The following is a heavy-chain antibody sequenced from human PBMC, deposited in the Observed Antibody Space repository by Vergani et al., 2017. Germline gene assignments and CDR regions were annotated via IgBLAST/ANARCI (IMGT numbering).Heavy chain of an antibody. J-gene: IGHJ4*02. CDR3: ARETLHYGDYLDY. CDR2: INHSGST. Sequence: QVQLQESGPGLVKPSETLSLTCTVSGGSISSYYWSWIRQPPGKGLEWIGEINHSGSTNYNPSLKSRVTISVDTSKNQFSLKLSSVTAADTAVYYCARETLHYGDYLDYWGQGTLVTVSS. V-gene: IGHV4-59*12. CDR1: GGSISSYY. D-gene: IGHD4-17*01.